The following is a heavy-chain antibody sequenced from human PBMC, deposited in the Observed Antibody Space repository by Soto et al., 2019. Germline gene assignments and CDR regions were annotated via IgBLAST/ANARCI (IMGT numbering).Heavy chain of an antibody. CDR1: GYTFTSYA. V-gene: IGHV1-3*01. CDR3: ARVVPYDILTGYYKGYYGMDX. Sequence: ASVKVSCKASGYTFTSYAMHWVRQAPGQRLEWMGFSNACNGNTKYSQKFQGRVTITRDTSASTDYMELSSLRSEDTAVYYCARVVPYDILTGYYKGYYGMDXWGQGTTVSVS. J-gene: IGHJ6*02. D-gene: IGHD3-9*01. CDR2: SNACNGNT.